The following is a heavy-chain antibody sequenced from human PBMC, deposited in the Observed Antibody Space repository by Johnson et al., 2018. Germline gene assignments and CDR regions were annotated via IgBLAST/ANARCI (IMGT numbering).Heavy chain of an antibody. CDR1: GLTFRTYS. J-gene: IGHJ6*03. D-gene: IGHD3-3*01. V-gene: IGHV3-21*01. Sequence: EVQLVESGGGLVKPGGSLRLSCAASGLTFRTYSLDWVRQPPGKGLEWVSSLTTSNNYIYYADSVKGRFIISRDNAKNSRYLQMNNVKAEDTAVYYCAKSLGQGRAICGVATGYYMDVWGKGTTVTVSS. CDR3: AKSLGQGRAICGVATGYYMDV. CDR2: LTTSNNYI.